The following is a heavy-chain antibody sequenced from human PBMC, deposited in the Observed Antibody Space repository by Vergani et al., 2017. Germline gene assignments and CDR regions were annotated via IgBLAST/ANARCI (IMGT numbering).Heavy chain of an antibody. CDR3: ARGQSEDFPYYYDSRFFGS. CDR1: GGSFSGYY. V-gene: IGHV4-34*01. Sequence: QVQLQQWGAGLLKPSETLSLTCAVYGGSFSGYYWSWIRQPPGKGLEWIGEINHSGSTNYNPSLKSRVTISVDTSKNQFSLKLSSVTAADTAVYYCARGQSEDFPYYYDSRFFGSWGQGTLVTVSS. D-gene: IGHD3-22*01. J-gene: IGHJ4*02. CDR2: INHSGST.